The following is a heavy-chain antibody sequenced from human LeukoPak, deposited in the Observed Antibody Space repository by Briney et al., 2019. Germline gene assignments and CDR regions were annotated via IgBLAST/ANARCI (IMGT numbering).Heavy chain of an antibody. CDR1: GFTFSSYG. V-gene: IGHV3-30*18. D-gene: IGHD5-24*01. J-gene: IGHJ4*02. Sequence: GGSLRLSCAASGFTFSSYGMHWVRQAPGKGLEWVAVISYDGSNKYYADSVKGRFTISRDNSKNTLYLQMNSLRAEDTAVYYCAKDGYKIKYYFDYWGQGTLVTVSS. CDR2: ISYDGSNK. CDR3: AKDGYKIKYYFDY.